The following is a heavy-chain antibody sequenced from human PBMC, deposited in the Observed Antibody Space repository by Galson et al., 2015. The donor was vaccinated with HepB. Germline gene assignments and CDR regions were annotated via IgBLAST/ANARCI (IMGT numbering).Heavy chain of an antibody. CDR2: ISYDGSNK. V-gene: IGHV3-30-3*01. J-gene: IGHJ4*02. CDR3: ARGPSSSDY. CDR1: GFTFSSYA. D-gene: IGHD2-2*01. Sequence: SLRLSCAASGFTFSSYAMHWVRQAPGKGLEWVAVISYDGSNKYYADSVKGRFTISRDNSKNTLYLQMNSLRAEDTAVYYCARGPSSSDYWGQGTLVTVSS.